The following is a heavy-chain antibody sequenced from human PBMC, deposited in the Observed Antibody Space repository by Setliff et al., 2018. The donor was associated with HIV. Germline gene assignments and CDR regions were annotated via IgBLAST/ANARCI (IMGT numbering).Heavy chain of an antibody. J-gene: IGHJ4*02. CDR1: GLTFSNHV. V-gene: IGHV3-23*01. CDR3: ARRGNLLEGRQLDS. Sequence: GGSLRLSCAASGLTFSNHVMNWVRQAPGKGLEWVSAISTSGGAADYADSVKGRFTISRDNSRNTLYLQMNSLRAEDTALYFCARRGNLLEGRQLDSWGQGTLVTVSS. D-gene: IGHD1-1*01. CDR2: ISTSGGAA.